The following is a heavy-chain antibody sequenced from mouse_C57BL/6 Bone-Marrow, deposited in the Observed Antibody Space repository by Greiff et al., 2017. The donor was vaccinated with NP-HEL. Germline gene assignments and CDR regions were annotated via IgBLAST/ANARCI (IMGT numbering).Heavy chain of an antibody. Sequence: EVQLQQSGPELVKPGASVKISCKASGYTFTDYYINWVKQSHGKSLEWIGDINPNNGGTSYNQKFKGKATLTVDKSSSTAYMELRSLTSEDSAVYYCARSGPGFAYWGQGTLVTVSA. J-gene: IGHJ3*01. V-gene: IGHV1-26*01. CDR2: INPNNGGT. D-gene: IGHD1-3*01. CDR1: GYTFTDYY. CDR3: ARSGPGFAY.